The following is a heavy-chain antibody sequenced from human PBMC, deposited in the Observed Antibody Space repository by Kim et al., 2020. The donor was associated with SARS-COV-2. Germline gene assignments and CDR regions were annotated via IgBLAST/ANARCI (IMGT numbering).Heavy chain of an antibody. D-gene: IGHD5-18*01. CDR3: ARDRGDSYGSYYYYVMDV. Sequence: KGRYTISRDNDKNSLYLQMNSLRAEDTAVYYCARDRGDSYGSYYYYVMDVWGQGTTVTVSS. V-gene: IGHV3-48*03. J-gene: IGHJ6*02.